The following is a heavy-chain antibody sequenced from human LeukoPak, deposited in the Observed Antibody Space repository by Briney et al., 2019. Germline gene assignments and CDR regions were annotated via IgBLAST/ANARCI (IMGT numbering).Heavy chain of an antibody. V-gene: IGHV4-38-2*01. CDR3: AGYSGSFSDY. D-gene: IGHD1-26*01. Sequence: PSETLSLICAVSGYSISSDYHWGWIRPPPGKGLEWIGTIHHSGSTYYNPSLKSRVTISLDTSKNQFSLKLSSVTAADTAVFYCAGYSGSFSDYWGQGTLLTVSS. J-gene: IGHJ4*02. CDR1: GYSISSDYH. CDR2: IHHSGST.